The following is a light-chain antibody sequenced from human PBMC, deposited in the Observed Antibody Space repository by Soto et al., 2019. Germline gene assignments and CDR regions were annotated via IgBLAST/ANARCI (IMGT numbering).Light chain of an antibody. V-gene: IGLV1-44*01. CDR1: FSNIGDNA. CDR3: AAWDDSLNAL. Sequence: VLTHPPSLSATPWQRVNISCSGSFSNIGDNAVNWYQQLPGAAPKLLIYLNDQRPSGVPDRFSGSKSGTSAFLAISGLQSEDEADYYCAAWDDSLNALFGTGTKVTVL. J-gene: IGLJ1*01. CDR2: LND.